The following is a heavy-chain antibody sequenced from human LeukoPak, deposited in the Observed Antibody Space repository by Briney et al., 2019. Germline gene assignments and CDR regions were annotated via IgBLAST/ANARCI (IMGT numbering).Heavy chain of an antibody. CDR2: ISAYNGNT. Sequence: EASVKVSCKASGYTFTSYGISWVRQAPGQGLEWMGWISAYNGNTNYAQKFQGRVTIIADKSTSTAYMELSSLRSEDTAVYYCARDCSGGSCYLGQSPAAVYYYGMDVWGQGTTVTVSS. D-gene: IGHD2-15*01. CDR1: GYTFTSYG. V-gene: IGHV1-18*01. CDR3: ARDCSGGSCYLGQSPAAVYYYGMDV. J-gene: IGHJ6*02.